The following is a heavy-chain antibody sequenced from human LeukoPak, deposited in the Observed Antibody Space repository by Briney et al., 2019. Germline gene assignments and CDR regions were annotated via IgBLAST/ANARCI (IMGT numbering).Heavy chain of an antibody. Sequence: PGGSLRLSCAASGFTFSSYAMSWVRQAPGKGLEWVSAISGSGGSTYYADSAKGRFTISRDNSKNTLYLQMNSLRAEDTAVYYCARDRVNWGSITHPNFDYWGQGTLVTVSS. J-gene: IGHJ4*02. V-gene: IGHV3-23*01. CDR1: GFTFSSYA. CDR3: ARDRVNWGSITHPNFDY. CDR2: ISGSGGST. D-gene: IGHD7-27*01.